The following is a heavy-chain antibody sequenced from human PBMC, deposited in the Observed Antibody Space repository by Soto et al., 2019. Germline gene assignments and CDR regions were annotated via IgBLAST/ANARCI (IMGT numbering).Heavy chain of an antibody. J-gene: IGHJ6*02. CDR3: AKVLPAGDSSGYYPYYYFGMDV. CDR2: ISYDGSNK. V-gene: IGHV3-30*18. Sequence: GSLRLSCAASRFTFSSYGMHWVRQAPGKGLEWVAVISYDGSNKHYADSVKGRFTISRDNSKNTLYLQMNSLRAEDTAVYYCAKVLPAGDSSGYYPYYYFGMDVWGQGTTVTVSS. D-gene: IGHD3-22*01. CDR1: RFTFSSYG.